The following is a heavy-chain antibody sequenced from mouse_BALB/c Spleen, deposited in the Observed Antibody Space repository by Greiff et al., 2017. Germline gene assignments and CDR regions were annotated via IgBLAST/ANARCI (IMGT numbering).Heavy chain of an antibody. V-gene: IGHV5-17*02. J-gene: IGHJ3*01. Sequence: EVKLVESGGGLVQPGGSRKLSCAASGFTFSSFGMHWVRQAPEKGLEWVAYISSGSSTIYYADTVKGRFTISRDNPKNTLFLQMTSLRSEDTAMYYCARGDDYDDAAWFAYWGQGTLVTVSA. D-gene: IGHD2-4*01. CDR1: GFTFSSFG. CDR2: ISSGSSTI. CDR3: ARGDDYDDAAWFAY.